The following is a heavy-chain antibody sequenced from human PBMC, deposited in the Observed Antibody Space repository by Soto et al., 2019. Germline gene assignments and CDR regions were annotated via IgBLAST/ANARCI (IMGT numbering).Heavy chain of an antibody. CDR3: ARGRTWIQLWSYFDY. J-gene: IGHJ4*02. V-gene: IGHV4-34*01. D-gene: IGHD5-18*01. Sequence: SETLSLTCAVYGWFFSGYYWSWIRQPPGKGLEWIGEINHSGSTNYNPSLKSRVTISVDTSKNQFSLKLSSVTAADTAVYYCARGRTWIQLWSYFDYWGQGTLVTVSS. CDR2: INHSGST. CDR1: GWFFSGYY.